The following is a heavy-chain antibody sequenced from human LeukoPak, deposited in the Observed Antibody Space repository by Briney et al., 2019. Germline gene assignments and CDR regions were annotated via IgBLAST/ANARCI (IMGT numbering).Heavy chain of an antibody. J-gene: IGHJ3*02. V-gene: IGHV4-61*02. CDR3: ARDLWDDYGGNVAFDI. D-gene: IGHD4-23*01. Sequence: SVTLSLTCTVSGGSINSGSYYWSWIRQPAGKGLEWIGRIYTTGSTNYNPSLKSRVTISVDTSKNQFSLKLSSVTAADTAVYYCARDLWDDYGGNVAFDIWGQGTLVTVSS. CDR1: GGSINSGSYY. CDR2: IYTTGST.